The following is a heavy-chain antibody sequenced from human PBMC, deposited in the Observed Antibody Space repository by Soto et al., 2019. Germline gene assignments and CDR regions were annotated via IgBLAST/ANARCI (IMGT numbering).Heavy chain of an antibody. D-gene: IGHD4-17*01. V-gene: IGHV4-59*08. J-gene: IGHJ6*03. CDR3: TRRSDDYGAYLDV. Sequence: PSETLSLTCTVSGGSINNYFWVWVRQPPGKGLEWIGYIYYTGSTDYNPSLKTRVTISKDTSRTRFSLNLNSVTAADTAVYYCTRRSDDYGAYLDVWGKGTTVTVSS. CDR2: IYYTGST. CDR1: GGSINNYF.